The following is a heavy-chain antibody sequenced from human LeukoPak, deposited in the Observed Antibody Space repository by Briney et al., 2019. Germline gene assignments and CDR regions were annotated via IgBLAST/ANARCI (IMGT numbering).Heavy chain of an antibody. CDR2: IKGDGSEK. V-gene: IGHV3-7*03. CDR1: GFTFSSYW. Sequence: GGSLRLSCAASGFTFSSYWMTWVRQAPGKGLEWVADIKGDGSEKRWEDSVKGRFTVSRDNAKNSLYLQMNSLRVEDTAVYYCARDVGWFRFDYWGHGTLVTASS. D-gene: IGHD2-15*01. J-gene: IGHJ4*01. CDR3: ARDVGWFRFDY.